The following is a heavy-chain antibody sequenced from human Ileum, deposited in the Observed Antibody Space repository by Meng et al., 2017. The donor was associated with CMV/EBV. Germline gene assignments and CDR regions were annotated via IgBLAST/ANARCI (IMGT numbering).Heavy chain of an antibody. Sequence: QVLLVQSGSELKKHGASVKVSCKTSGYTFTNNNIIWVRQAPGQGPEWMGWIDTNTGNPTYAQGFTGRFVFSLDTSVNTAYLQISSLKAEDTAVYYCARDGLSGRYFDYWGQGTLVTVSS. CDR3: ARDGLSGRYFDY. CDR1: GYTFTNNN. J-gene: IGHJ4*02. V-gene: IGHV7-4-1*02. CDR2: IDTNTGNP. D-gene: IGHD1-26*01.